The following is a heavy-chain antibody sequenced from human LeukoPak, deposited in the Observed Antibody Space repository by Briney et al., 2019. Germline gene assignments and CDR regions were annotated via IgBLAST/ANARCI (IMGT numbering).Heavy chain of an antibody. CDR2: ISSRGSTI. Sequence: GGSLRLSCAASRFTFSSYEMNWVRQAPGKGLEWVSYISSRGSTIYYADSVKGRFTTSRDNAKNSLYLQMNSLRAEDTAVYYCAELGITMIGGVWGKGTTVTISS. CDR3: AELGITMIGGV. V-gene: IGHV3-48*03. CDR1: RFTFSSYE. J-gene: IGHJ6*04. D-gene: IGHD3-10*02.